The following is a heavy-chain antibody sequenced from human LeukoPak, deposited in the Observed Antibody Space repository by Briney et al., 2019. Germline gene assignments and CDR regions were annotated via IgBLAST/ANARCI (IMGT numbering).Heavy chain of an antibody. J-gene: IGHJ3*02. CDR2: IKQDGSEK. CDR3: AKGADSSGYYRFVASHLDTFDI. V-gene: IGHV3-7*01. Sequence: GGSLRLSCAASGFSFSSYWMSWVRQAPGKGLEWVANIKQDGSEKYYVDSVKGRFTISRDNAKNSLYLQMNSLRVEDTAVYYCAKGADSSGYYRFVASHLDTFDIWGQGTLVTVSS. D-gene: IGHD3-22*01. CDR1: GFSFSSYW.